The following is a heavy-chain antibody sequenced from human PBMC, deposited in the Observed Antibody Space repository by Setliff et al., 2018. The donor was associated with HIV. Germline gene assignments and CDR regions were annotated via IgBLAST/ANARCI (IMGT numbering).Heavy chain of an antibody. CDR1: GGSISSGGYY. CDR3: ARDRRDDYYLTAYFDS. Sequence: SETLSLTCTVSGGSISSGGYYWSWIRQPAGKGLEWIGRISASGTTNYNPSLKGRVTISVDTSKNQFSLTLTSVTATDTAVYYCARDRRDDYYLTAYFDSLGQGTVVTVSS. D-gene: IGHD1-26*01. V-gene: IGHV4-61*02. CDR2: ISASGTT. J-gene: IGHJ4*02.